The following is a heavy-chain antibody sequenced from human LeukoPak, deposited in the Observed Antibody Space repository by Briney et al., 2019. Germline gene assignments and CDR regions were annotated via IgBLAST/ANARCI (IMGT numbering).Heavy chain of an antibody. J-gene: IGHJ3*02. V-gene: IGHV4-34*01. CDR1: GGSFSGYY. Sequence: PSETLSLTCAVYGGSFSGYYWSWIRQPPGKGLGWIGEINHSGSTNYNPSLKSRVTISVDTSKNQFSLKLSSVTAADTAVYYCASEGASDAFDIWGQGTMVTVSS. D-gene: IGHD3-16*01. CDR3: ASEGASDAFDI. CDR2: INHSGST.